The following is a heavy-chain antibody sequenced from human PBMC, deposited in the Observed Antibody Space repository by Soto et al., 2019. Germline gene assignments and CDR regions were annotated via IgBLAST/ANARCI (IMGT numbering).Heavy chain of an antibody. Sequence: SETLSLTCAVYGGSFSGYYWSWIRQPPGKGLEWIGEINHSGSTNYNPSLKSRVTISVDTSKNQFSLKLSSVTAADTAVYYCARVGTDIVVVPAAKFYYFDYWGQGTLVTVSS. CDR3: ARVGTDIVVVPAAKFYYFDY. CDR2: INHSGST. CDR1: GGSFSGYY. D-gene: IGHD2-2*01. V-gene: IGHV4-34*01. J-gene: IGHJ4*02.